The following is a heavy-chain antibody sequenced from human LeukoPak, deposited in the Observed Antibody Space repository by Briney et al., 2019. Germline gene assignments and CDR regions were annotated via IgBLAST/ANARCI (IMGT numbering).Heavy chain of an antibody. Sequence: SETLSLTCTVSGGSISSYYWSWIRQPAGKGLEWIGRIYSSGSTNYNPSLKSRVTMSVDTSKNQFSLKLSSVTAADTSVYYCARGQYHLLYWYFDLWGRGTLVTVSS. CDR3: ARGQYHLLYWYFDL. J-gene: IGHJ2*01. CDR1: GGSISSYY. D-gene: IGHD2-2*01. V-gene: IGHV4-4*07. CDR2: IYSSGST.